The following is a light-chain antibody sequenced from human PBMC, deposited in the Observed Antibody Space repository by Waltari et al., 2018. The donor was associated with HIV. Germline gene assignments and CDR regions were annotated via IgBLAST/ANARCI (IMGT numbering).Light chain of an antibody. CDR3: MQAVEKWT. J-gene: IGKJ1*01. V-gene: IGKV2-28*01. CDR1: QSLLHSNGYTY. Sequence: DLVMNQSPLSLSVNPGEPASISCTSNQSLLHSNGYTYLAWCVKKPGQSPQLLIFVASRRASGVPDRFSGSASGTDFTLKISRVEAEDVGVYYCMQAVEKWTFGPGTKVEI. CDR2: VAS.